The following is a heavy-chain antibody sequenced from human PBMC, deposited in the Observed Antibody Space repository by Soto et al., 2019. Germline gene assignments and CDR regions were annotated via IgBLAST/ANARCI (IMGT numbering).Heavy chain of an antibody. CDR2: ISYDGDNE. CDR1: GFTFSNYG. D-gene: IGHD2-2*01. V-gene: IGHV3-30*18. J-gene: IGHJ4*02. Sequence: QVQLGESGGGVVQPGRSLRLSCAAAGFTFSNYGMHWVRQAPGKGLEWVAIISYDGDNEYYADSVRGRFTISRDNSKNTLYLQTSSLRNEDTAVYYCAKDGGPVYCNSPGCSAKHFDYWGQGTLVTVSS. CDR3: AKDGGPVYCNSPGCSAKHFDY.